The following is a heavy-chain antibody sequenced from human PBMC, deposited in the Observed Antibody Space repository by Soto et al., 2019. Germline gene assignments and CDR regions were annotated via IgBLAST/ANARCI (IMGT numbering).Heavy chain of an antibody. CDR1: GFAFSGSA. J-gene: IGHJ5*02. Sequence: GSLRLSCAASGFAFSGSAMYWVRQASGKGPEWVGRIRSKGHNYATEYAASVKGRFTISRDDSKNTAYLQMNSLQTEDTAVYYCTRDLFSYDYSGILWFAPWGQGTLVTVSS. V-gene: IGHV3-73*01. CDR2: IRSKGHNYAT. CDR3: TRDLFSYDYSGILWFAP. D-gene: IGHD3-16*01.